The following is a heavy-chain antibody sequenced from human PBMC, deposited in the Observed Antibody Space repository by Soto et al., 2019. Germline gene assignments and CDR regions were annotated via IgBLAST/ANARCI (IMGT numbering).Heavy chain of an antibody. Sequence: EVQLLESGGGLVQPGGSLRLSCAASGFTFSSYAMRWVRQAPVKGLEWVSAISGSGGSTYYADSVKGRFTISRDNSKNTLYLQMNSLRYEDTAVYYCARRGSGSYYDYWGQGTLVTVSS. CDR1: GFTFSSYA. V-gene: IGHV3-23*01. CDR2: ISGSGGST. CDR3: ARRGSGSYYDY. D-gene: IGHD1-26*01. J-gene: IGHJ4*02.